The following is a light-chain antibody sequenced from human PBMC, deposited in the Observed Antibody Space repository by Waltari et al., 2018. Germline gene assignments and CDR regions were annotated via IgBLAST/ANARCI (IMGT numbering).Light chain of an antibody. CDR3: QHRGTWPLS. V-gene: IGKV3-11*01. CDR1: QSVNKY. Sequence: EIVLTQSPATLSMSPGVRPTLSCRASQSVNKYLAWYQQRPGQAPRLLIYDASNRATGIPARFSGSGSGTEFTLTISSLEPEDFALYYCQHRGTWPLSFGPGTTV. J-gene: IGKJ3*01. CDR2: DAS.